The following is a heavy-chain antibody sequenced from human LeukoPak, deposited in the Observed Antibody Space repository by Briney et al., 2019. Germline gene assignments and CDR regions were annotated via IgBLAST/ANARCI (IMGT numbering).Heavy chain of an antibody. CDR2: VETRNSYS. Sequence: GKSLKIFCKSPGYRFTSYWSSGGPQRPSKGLECMGRVETRNSYSNSSRSLQGHVTISADKSISTAYLQWSRLKASDTAMYYCAASLSLIWFGELLGPVDAFDIWGQGTMVTVSS. CDR1: GYRFTSYW. V-gene: IGHV5-10-1*01. D-gene: IGHD3-10*01. CDR3: AASLSLIWFGELLGPVDAFDI. J-gene: IGHJ3*02.